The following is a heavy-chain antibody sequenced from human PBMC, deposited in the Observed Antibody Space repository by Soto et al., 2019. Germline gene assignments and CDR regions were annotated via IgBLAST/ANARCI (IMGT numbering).Heavy chain of an antibody. V-gene: IGHV1-18*01. J-gene: IGHJ4*02. CDR1: GFTLNEFG. CDR3: AREEWFGQTPFDS. CDR2: ISGHDGNT. D-gene: IGHD3-10*01. Sequence: ASVKVSCKASGFTLNEFGVSWVRQAPGQGLEWMGWISGHDGNTNFVQKYEGRVTMTIDSSTSTAYMELRNLRSDDTAMYYCAREEWFGQTPFDSWGQGTLVTVSS.